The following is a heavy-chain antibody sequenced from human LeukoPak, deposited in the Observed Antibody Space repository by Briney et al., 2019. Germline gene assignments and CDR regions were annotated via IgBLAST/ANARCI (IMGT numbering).Heavy chain of an antibody. J-gene: IGHJ4*02. CDR2: IRYDGSNK. V-gene: IGHV3-30*02. D-gene: IGHD3-22*01. CDR3: ATYDSSGYYYNFDY. Sequence: AGGSLRLSCAASGFTFSSYGMHWVRQAPGKGLEWVAFIRYDGSNKYYADSVKGRFTISRDNSKNTLYLQMNSLRAEDTAVYYCATYDSSGYYYNFDYWGQGTLVTVSS. CDR1: GFTFSSYG.